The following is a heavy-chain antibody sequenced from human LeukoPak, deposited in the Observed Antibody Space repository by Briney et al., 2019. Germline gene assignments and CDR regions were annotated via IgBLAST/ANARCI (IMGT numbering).Heavy chain of an antibody. V-gene: IGHV4-34*01. CDR1: GGSFSGYY. J-gene: IGHJ3*01. CDR2: IYHSGST. Sequence: SETLSLTCAVYGGSFSGYYWSWIRQPPGKGLEWIGGIYHSGSTNYNPSLKSRVTLAVDTPKTQFSLRLSSLTAADTAVYYCARMSFDVDSAAFDVWGQGTMVTVSS. CDR3: ARMSFDVDSAAFDV.